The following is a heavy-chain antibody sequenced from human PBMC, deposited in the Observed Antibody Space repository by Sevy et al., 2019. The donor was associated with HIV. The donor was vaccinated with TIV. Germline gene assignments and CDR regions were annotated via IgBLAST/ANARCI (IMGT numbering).Heavy chain of an antibody. J-gene: IGHJ6*02. CDR2: TYYRSKWYN. Sequence: SQTLSLTCAISGDSVSSNSAAWNWIRQSPSRGLEWLGRTYYRSKWYNDYAVSVKSRITINPDTSNNHFSLQLKSVTPEDTAVYYWARAGGGGYCSGGSCYSSYYYFYGMDVWGQGTTVTVSS. CDR1: GDSVSSNSAA. V-gene: IGHV6-1*01. D-gene: IGHD2-15*01. CDR3: ARAGGGGYCSGGSCYSSYYYFYGMDV.